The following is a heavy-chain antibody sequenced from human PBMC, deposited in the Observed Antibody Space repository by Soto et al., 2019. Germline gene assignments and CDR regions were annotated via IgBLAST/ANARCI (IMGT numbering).Heavy chain of an antibody. CDR3: ARETPSFDS. CDR2: IRTISSAI. D-gene: IGHD2-15*01. Sequence: QLVESGGGLVQPGGSLRLSCAASGFTFSDYPMNWVRQAPGKGLEWVSSIRTISSAIYFADSVRCRFTISRDNARNSLYLQMTSLRDEDTAVYYCARETPSFDSWGQGTLVTVSS. V-gene: IGHV3-48*02. J-gene: IGHJ4*02. CDR1: GFTFSDYP.